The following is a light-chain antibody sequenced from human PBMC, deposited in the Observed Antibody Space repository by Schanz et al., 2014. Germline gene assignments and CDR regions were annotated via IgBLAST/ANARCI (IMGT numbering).Light chain of an antibody. CDR3: QQYKNWPLA. Sequence: EIVLTQSPATLSLSPGERATLSCRASQSLSSYLAWYQQKPGQAPRLLISDSSTRASGVPARFSGSGSTTDFTLTISSLQSEDFAVYYCQQYKNWPLAFGGGTKVEIK. CDR2: DSS. V-gene: IGKV3-11*01. CDR1: QSLSSY. J-gene: IGKJ4*01.